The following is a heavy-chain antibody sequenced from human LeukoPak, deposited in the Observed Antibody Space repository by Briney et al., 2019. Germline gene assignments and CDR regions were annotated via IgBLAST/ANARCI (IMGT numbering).Heavy chain of an antibody. J-gene: IGHJ4*02. CDR1: GGSISSTSW. CDR3: ARNGYYSIDY. V-gene: IGHV4-4*02. CDR2: IYHSGST. D-gene: IGHD3-22*01. Sequence: SETLSLTCAVSGGSISSTSWWSWVRQPPGKGLEWIGEIYHSGSTNYNPSLESRVTIPVDRSINQFSLKLSSVTAADTAIYYCARNGYYSIDYWGQGTLVTVSS.